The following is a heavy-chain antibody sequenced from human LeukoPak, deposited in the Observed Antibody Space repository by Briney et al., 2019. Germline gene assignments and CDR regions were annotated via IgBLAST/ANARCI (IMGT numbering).Heavy chain of an antibody. J-gene: IGHJ4*02. CDR1: GFTFRSNW. D-gene: IGHD3-10*01. Sequence: PGGSLRLSCAASGFTFRSNWMSWDRQSPGRGLEWVANIDQDGSAEYYVDSVGGRFTVSRDNAKNSLYLQIDSLRAEDTAVYYCARADNYGSILDYWGRGTLVTVSS. CDR2: IDQDGSAE. CDR3: ARADNYGSILDY. V-gene: IGHV3-7*04.